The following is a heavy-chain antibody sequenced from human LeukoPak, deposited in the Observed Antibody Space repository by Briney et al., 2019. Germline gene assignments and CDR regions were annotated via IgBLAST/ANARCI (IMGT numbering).Heavy chain of an antibody. V-gene: IGHV3-7*01. CDR2: INQDGSER. CDR3: ARDKITGASTNDY. D-gene: IGHD1-14*01. CDR1: GFSFRNYW. Sequence: GSLRLSFSASGFSFRNYWMSWVRQAPGMGLEGVAIINQDGSERCYVDSVKGRFTVSRDSAKNSLYQQMNSLRVEDTAVYYCARDKITGASTNDYWGQGTLVTVSS. J-gene: IGHJ4*02.